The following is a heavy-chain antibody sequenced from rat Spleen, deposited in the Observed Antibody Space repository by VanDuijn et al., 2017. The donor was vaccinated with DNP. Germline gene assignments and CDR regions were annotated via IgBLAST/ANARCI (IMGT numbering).Heavy chain of an antibody. V-gene: IGHV5S11*01. D-gene: IGHD1-12*01. J-gene: IGHJ2*01. CDR2: ISTGGGNT. CDR3: ARLDSYARAY. CDR1: GFTFSDYG. Sequence: VQLVESGGGLVQPGRSMKLSCAASGFTFSDYGMAWVFQAPTKGLEWVAAISTGGGNTYSRDSVKGRFTISRDNAKSTLYLQMDSLRSEETATYYCARLDSYARAYWGQGVMVTVSS.